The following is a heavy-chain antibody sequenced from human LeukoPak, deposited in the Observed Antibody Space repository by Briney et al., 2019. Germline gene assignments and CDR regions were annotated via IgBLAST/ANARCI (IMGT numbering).Heavy chain of an antibody. V-gene: IGHV3-23*01. Sequence: GGSLRLSCAASGFPFSSYAMSWVPQAPGKGLGWVSAISGSGGSTYYADSVKGRFTLSRDNSKNTLYLQMNSLRAEDTAVYYCAREPYYYYDSSGYGNAFDIWGQGTMVTVSS. CDR3: AREPYYYYDSSGYGNAFDI. CDR1: GFPFSSYA. D-gene: IGHD3-22*01. CDR2: ISGSGGST. J-gene: IGHJ3*02.